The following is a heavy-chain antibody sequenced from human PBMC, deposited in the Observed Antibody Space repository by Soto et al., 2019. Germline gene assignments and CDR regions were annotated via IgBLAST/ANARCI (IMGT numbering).Heavy chain of an antibody. Sequence: QVQLQQWGAGLLKPSETLSLTCAVYGGSFSGYYWSWIRQPPGKGLEWIGEINHSGSTNYNPSLKSRVTISVDTSKNQFSLKLSSVTAADTAVYYCARGLIEQWLALPRFDYWGQGTLVTVSS. V-gene: IGHV4-34*01. CDR1: GGSFSGYY. J-gene: IGHJ4*02. CDR2: INHSGST. D-gene: IGHD6-19*01. CDR3: ARGLIEQWLALPRFDY.